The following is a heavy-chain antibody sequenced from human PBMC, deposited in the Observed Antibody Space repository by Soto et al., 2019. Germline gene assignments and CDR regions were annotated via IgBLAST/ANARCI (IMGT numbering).Heavy chain of an antibody. CDR1: GGTFSSYA. CDR3: GSHGWSSTEGRYKYGMDV. D-gene: IGHD1-1*01. J-gene: IGHJ6*02. Sequence: QVQLVQSGAEVKKPGSSVNVSCKASGGTFSSYAISWVRQAPGQGLEWMGGIIPIFGTADYAQKFQVRVTITADESTRTAYMELSTLRSEDTAVYYCGSHGWSSTEGRYKYGMDVWGQGTTVTVSS. V-gene: IGHV1-69*12. CDR2: IIPIFGTA.